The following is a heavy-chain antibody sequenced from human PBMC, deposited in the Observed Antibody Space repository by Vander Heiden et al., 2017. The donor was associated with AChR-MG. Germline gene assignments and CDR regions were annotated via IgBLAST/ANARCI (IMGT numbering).Heavy chain of an antibody. V-gene: IGHV1-24*01. J-gene: IGHJ4*02. CDR1: GYTLTDLS. D-gene: IGHD6-19*01. Sequence: QVQLVQSGAEVKKPGASVKVSCKVSGYTLTDLSMHWVRQGPGKGLGWMGGFDPEDGETIYAQKVQGRVTMTEDTSTDTAYMEIRRIRSEDTAVYYCATLWIGWFNYFDYWGQGTLVTVSS. CDR2: FDPEDGET. CDR3: ATLWIGWFNYFDY.